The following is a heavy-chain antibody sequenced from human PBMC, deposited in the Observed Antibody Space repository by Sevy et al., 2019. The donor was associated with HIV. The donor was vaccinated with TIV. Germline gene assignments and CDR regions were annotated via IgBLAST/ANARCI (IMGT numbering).Heavy chain of an antibody. Sequence: GGSLRLSCAASGFTFPINAVGWVRQAPGKGLEWVSLISGSGSSTYYADSGKGRFTISRDNSKNTLYLQMHSLRAEDTAVYYCAKCVYAYEYFFDYWGQGTLVTVSS. CDR2: ISGSGSST. CDR3: AKCVYAYEYFFDY. J-gene: IGHJ4*02. V-gene: IGHV3-23*01. D-gene: IGHD3-16*01. CDR1: GFTFPINA.